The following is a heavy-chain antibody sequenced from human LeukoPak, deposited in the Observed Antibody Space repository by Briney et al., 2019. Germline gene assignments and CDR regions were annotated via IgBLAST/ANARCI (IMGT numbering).Heavy chain of an antibody. D-gene: IGHD3-22*01. J-gene: IGHJ4*02. CDR2: ISSSSSYI. CDR1: GFTLSNYN. Sequence: KPGGSLRLSCAASGFTLSNYNMNWVRQAPGKGLEWVSSISSSSSYIYYADSVKGRFTISRDNSKNTLYLQMNSLRAEDTAVYYCAKHPVFSYYYDSSGEFDYWGQGTLVTVSS. CDR3: AKHPVFSYYYDSSGEFDY. V-gene: IGHV3-21*04.